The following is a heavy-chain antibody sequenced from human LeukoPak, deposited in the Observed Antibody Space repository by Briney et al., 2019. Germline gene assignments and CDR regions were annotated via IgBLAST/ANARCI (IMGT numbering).Heavy chain of an antibody. J-gene: IGHJ4*02. CDR2: IKNDGSST. CDR3: ARERSSGWSDY. V-gene: IGHV3-74*01. D-gene: IGHD6-19*01. CDR1: GFTFSSYW. Sequence: GGSLRLSCTASGFTFSSYWMHWVRQAPGKGLVLVSRIKNDGSSTSYADSVKGRFTISRDNAKNTLYLQMNSLRAEDTAVYYCARERSSGWSDYWGQGTLVTVSS.